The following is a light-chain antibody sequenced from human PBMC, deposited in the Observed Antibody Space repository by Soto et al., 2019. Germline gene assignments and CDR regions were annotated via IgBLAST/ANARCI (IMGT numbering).Light chain of an antibody. CDR1: SGDIGSYNL. CDR2: EVN. Sequence: QSVLTQPAYVSGSPGQSITISCTGTSGDIGSYNLVSWYQHHPGKAPQLMIYEVNKRPSGVSDRFSGSKSGNTASLTISGLQSEDETDYYCCSYAGSSTPFVFGTGTKLTVL. CDR3: CSYAGSSTPFV. V-gene: IGLV2-23*02. J-gene: IGLJ1*01.